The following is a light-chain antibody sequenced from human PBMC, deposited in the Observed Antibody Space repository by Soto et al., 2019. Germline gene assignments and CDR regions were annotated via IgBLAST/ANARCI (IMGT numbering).Light chain of an antibody. J-gene: IGKJ4*01. CDR3: QQHSNSPPLT. CDR2: DAS. CDR1: QSVSSY. Sequence: EIVLTQSPATLSLSPGERATLSCRASQSVSSYLAWYHQKPGQAPRLLIYDASNRATGIPARFSGSGSGTDFTLTISRLEPEDFAVYYCQQHSNSPPLTFGGGTKVEIK. V-gene: IGKV3-11*01.